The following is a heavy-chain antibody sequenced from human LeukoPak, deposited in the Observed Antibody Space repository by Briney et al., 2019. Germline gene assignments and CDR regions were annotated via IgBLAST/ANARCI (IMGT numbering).Heavy chain of an antibody. V-gene: IGHV4-59*01. Sequence: SETLSLTCTVSGGSISSYYWSWIRQPPGKGLGWIGYIYYSGSTNYNPSLKSRVTISVDTSKNQFSLKLSSVTAADTAVYYCARERDYYDSSGYSNWFDPWGQGTLVTVSS. D-gene: IGHD3-22*01. CDR2: IYYSGST. J-gene: IGHJ5*02. CDR1: GGSISSYY. CDR3: ARERDYYDSSGYSNWFDP.